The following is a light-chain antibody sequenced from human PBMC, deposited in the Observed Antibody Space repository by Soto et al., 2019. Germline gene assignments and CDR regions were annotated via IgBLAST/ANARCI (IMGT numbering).Light chain of an antibody. V-gene: IGLV2-14*01. CDR2: EVS. CDR1: SSDVGGYKF. Sequence: QSVLTQPASVSGSPGQSITISCTGTSSDVGGYKFVSWYQQHPGTAPKLMIYEVSNRPSGVSSRFSGSKSGNTASLTISGLQAEDEADYFCGSYTGSIYVFGNGTKATVL. CDR3: GSYTGSIYV. J-gene: IGLJ1*01.